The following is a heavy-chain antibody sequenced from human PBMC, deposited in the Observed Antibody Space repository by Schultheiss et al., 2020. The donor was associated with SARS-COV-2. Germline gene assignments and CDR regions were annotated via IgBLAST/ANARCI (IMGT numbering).Heavy chain of an antibody. V-gene: IGHV3-30*02. CDR1: GFTFSSYS. CDR3: AKVVNRGDGYNYYYYYGMDV. CDR2: IWYDGSNK. Sequence: GGSLRLSCAASGFTFSSYSMNWVRQAPGKGLEWVAVIWYDGSNKYYADSVKGRFTISRDNSKNTLYLQMNSLRAEDTAVYYCAKVVNRGDGYNYYYYYGMDVWGQGTTVTVSS. D-gene: IGHD5-24*01. J-gene: IGHJ6*02.